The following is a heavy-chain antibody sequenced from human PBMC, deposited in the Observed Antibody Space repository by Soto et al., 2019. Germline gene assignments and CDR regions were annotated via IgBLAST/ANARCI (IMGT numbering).Heavy chain of an antibody. J-gene: IGHJ4*02. D-gene: IGHD4-4*01. CDR3: ARGMTTVTTYDY. V-gene: IGHV4-4*02. Sequence: PSETLSLTCAVSGGSISSSNWWSWVRQPPGKGLEWIGEIYHSGSTNYNPSLKSRVTISVDRSKNQFSLNLSSVTAADTAVYYCARGMTTVTTYDYWGQGTLVTVSS. CDR1: GGSISSSNW. CDR2: IYHSGST.